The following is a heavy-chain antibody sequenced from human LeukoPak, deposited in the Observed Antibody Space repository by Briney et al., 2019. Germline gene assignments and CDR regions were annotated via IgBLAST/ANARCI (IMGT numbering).Heavy chain of an antibody. D-gene: IGHD3-16*02. V-gene: IGHV3-30-3*01. CDR2: ISYDGSNK. CDR1: GFTFSSYT. Sequence: GGSLRLSCAASGFTFSSYTMHWVRPAPGKGLEWVAVISYDGSNKYYADSVKGRFTISRDNSKNTLYLQMNSLRAEDTAVYYCAREGNYVWGSYRYTGYFDYWGQGTLVTVSS. J-gene: IGHJ4*02. CDR3: AREGNYVWGSYRYTGYFDY.